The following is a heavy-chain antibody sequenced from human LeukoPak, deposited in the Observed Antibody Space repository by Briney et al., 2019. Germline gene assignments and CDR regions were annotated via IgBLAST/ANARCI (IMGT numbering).Heavy chain of an antibody. CDR2: ISGGGGST. J-gene: IGHJ3*02. D-gene: IGHD5-12*01. CDR1: GFTFSSYW. CDR3: AKARYSGYAFDAFDM. V-gene: IGHV3-23*01. Sequence: PGGSLRLSCAASGFTFSSYWMSWVRQAPGKGLEWVSVISGGGGSTFYADSVKGRFTISRDNSKNTLYLQMNSLRAEDTAVYYCAKARYSGYAFDAFDMWGQGTMVSVSS.